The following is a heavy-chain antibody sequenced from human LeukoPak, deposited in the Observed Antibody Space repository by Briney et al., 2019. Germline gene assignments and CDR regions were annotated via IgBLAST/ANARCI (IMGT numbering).Heavy chain of an antibody. D-gene: IGHD2-8*01. CDR1: GGSLSSYC. CDR3: ARDRIGYCTNGVCYTSSSSSWYWFDP. J-gene: IGHJ5*02. CDR2: IYTSGSP. V-gene: IGHV4-4*07. Sequence: SETLSLTCTVSGGSLSSYCWGWIRQPAGKGLEWIGRIYTSGSPNSNPSLKSRVTMSVDTSKSQFSLKLSHVTAADTAVYYCARDRIGYCTNGVCYTSSSSSWYWFDPWGQGTLVTVSS.